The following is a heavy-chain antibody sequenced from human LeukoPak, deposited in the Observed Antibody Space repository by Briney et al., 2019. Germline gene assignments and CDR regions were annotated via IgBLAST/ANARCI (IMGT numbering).Heavy chain of an antibody. CDR3: ARVEGLRYMGERGFDY. CDR1: GYTFTSYY. CDR2: INPSGGST. V-gene: IGHV1-46*01. Sequence: ASVKVSCKASGYTFTSYYMHWVRQAPGQGLEWMGIINPSGGSTSYAQKLQGRVTMARDMSTSTVYMELSSLRSEDTAVYYCARVEGLRYMGERGFDYWGQGTLVTVSS. J-gene: IGHJ4*02. D-gene: IGHD3-16*01.